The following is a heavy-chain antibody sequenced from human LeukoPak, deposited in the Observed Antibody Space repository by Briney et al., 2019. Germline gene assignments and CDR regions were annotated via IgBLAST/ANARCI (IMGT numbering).Heavy chain of an antibody. CDR1: GGSISSGGYS. D-gene: IGHD3-9*01. Sequence: SETRSFTCAVSGGSISSGGYSWSWIRQPPGKGLEWIGYIYHSGSTYYNPSLKSRVTISVDRSKNQFSLKLSSVTAADTAVYYCAGYDILTGYYTDYWGQGTLVTVSS. CDR2: IYHSGST. CDR3: AGYDILTGYYTDY. J-gene: IGHJ4*02. V-gene: IGHV4-30-2*01.